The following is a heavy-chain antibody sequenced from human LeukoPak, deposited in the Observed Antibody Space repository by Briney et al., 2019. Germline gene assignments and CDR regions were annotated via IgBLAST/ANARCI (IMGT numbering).Heavy chain of an antibody. CDR1: GGTFSSYA. D-gene: IGHD1-26*01. J-gene: IGHJ4*02. V-gene: IGHV1-69*01. CDR3: ARAGDRIVGATYWGFDY. CDR2: IIPIFGTA. Sequence: SVTVSCKASGGTFSSYAISWVRQAPGQGLEWMGGIIPIFGTANYAQKFQGRVTITADESTSTAYMELSSLRSEDTAVYYCARAGDRIVGATYWGFDYWGQGTLVTVSS.